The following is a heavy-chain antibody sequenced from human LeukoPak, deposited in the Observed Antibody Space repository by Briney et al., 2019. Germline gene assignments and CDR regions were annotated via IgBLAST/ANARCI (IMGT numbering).Heavy chain of an antibody. CDR3: ARDRGIQLWLRGEIDY. J-gene: IGHJ4*02. CDR1: GGSISSYY. CDR2: IYYSGST. Sequence: SETLSLTCTVSGGSISSYYWSWIRQPPGKGLEWIGYIYYSGSTNYNPSLKSRVTISVDTSKNQFSLKLSSVTTADTAVYYCARDRGIQLWLRGEIDYWGQGTLVTVSS. V-gene: IGHV4-59*01. D-gene: IGHD5-18*01.